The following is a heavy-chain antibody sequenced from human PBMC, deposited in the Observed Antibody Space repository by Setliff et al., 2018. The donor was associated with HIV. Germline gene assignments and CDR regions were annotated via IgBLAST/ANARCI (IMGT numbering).Heavy chain of an antibody. V-gene: IGHV4-30-2*03. CDR2: IYHSGST. J-gene: IGHJ4*02. CDR1: GFSLSTSGMC. Sequence: LVNPTQTLTLTCTFSGFSLSTSGMCVSWVRQPPGKGLEWIGSIYHSGSTYYNPSLKSRVTFTTDTSVSTSYMELERLSADDTAIYYCVKADVLLCDVWGQGTLVTVSS. D-gene: IGHD3-16*01. CDR3: VKADVLLCDV.